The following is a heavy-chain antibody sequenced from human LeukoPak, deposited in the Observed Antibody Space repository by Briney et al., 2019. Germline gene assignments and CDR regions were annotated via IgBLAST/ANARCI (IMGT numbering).Heavy chain of an antibody. CDR2: INPSGGST. J-gene: IGHJ4*02. CDR3: ARDFPESKYYYDSSGYSPFDY. CDR1: GYTFTSYY. D-gene: IGHD3-22*01. Sequence: ASVKVSCTASGYTFTSYYMHWVRQAPGQGLEWMGIINPSGGSTSYAQKFQGRVTMTRDTSTSTAYMELSSLRSEDTAVYYCARDFPESKYYYDSSGYSPFDYWGQGTLVTVSS. V-gene: IGHV1-46*01.